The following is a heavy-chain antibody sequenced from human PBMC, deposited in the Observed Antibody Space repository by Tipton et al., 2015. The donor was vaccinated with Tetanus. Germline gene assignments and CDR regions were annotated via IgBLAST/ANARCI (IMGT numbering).Heavy chain of an antibody. CDR3: AKVRGTLRYSFDS. Sequence: SGVAFSSFAMHWVRQAPGKGLEWVAVISYDGSKNNYADSVKGRFTTSRDDSKSTLYLHMTSLRAEDTAVYYCAKVRGTLRYSFDSWGQGTLVTVSS. D-gene: IGHD1-26*01. CDR2: ISYDGSKN. V-gene: IGHV3-30-3*02. J-gene: IGHJ5*01. CDR1: GVAFSSFA.